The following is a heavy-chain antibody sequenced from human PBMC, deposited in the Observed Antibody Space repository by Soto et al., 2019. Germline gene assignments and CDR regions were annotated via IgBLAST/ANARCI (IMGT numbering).Heavy chain of an antibody. D-gene: IGHD3-3*01. CDR1: GGSFKSGSYS. CDR3: ARDFAYFDS. J-gene: IGHJ4*02. CDR2: VYHTGRT. V-gene: IGHV4-61*01. Sequence: QVQLQESGPGLVKPSETLNLTCTASGGSFKSGSYSWSWIRQPPGKELEGIGYVYHTGRTNYHPSLNSRVSISMDTSKIQFSLNLDSVTASDTAVYFCARDFAYFDSWGQVTLVTVSS.